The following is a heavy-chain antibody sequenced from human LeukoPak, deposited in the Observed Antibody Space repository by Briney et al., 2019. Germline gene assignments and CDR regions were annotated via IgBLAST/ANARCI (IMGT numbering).Heavy chain of an antibody. CDR1: GYSFTSQW. V-gene: IGHV5-51*01. Sequence: KDGESLKISCKGSGYSFTSQWIGWVRQMPGKGLEWMGIIYPADSDTKYSPSFQGQVTISADKSISTAYLQWSSLKASGTAIYYCARWMFYYGSGVFHYHGMDVWGQGTTVTVSS. CDR2: IYPADSDT. J-gene: IGHJ6*02. CDR3: ARWMFYYGSGVFHYHGMDV. D-gene: IGHD3-10*01.